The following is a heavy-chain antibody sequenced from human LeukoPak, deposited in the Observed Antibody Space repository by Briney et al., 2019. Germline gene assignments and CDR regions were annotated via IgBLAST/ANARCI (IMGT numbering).Heavy chain of an antibody. V-gene: IGHV5-51*01. J-gene: IGHJ4*02. CDR1: GYSFTSYW. CDR2: IYPGDSDT. D-gene: IGHD3-22*01. Sequence: GESLKISCKGSGYSFTSYWISWVRQMPGKGLEWMGFIYPGDSDTTYSPSFQGQVTISADKSISTAYLQWSSLKASDTAMYYCARPRTHDSSAYYHYWGQGTLVTVSS. CDR3: ARPRTHDSSAYYHY.